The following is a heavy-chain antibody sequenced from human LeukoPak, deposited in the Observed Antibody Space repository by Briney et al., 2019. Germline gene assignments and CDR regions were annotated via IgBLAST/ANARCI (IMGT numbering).Heavy chain of an antibody. D-gene: IGHD2/OR15-2a*01. CDR3: ARAHSIASYYYGVDV. CDR2: IYYSGST. CDR1: GGSISSSYSY. J-gene: IGHJ6*02. V-gene: IGHV4-39*07. Sequence: PSETLSLTCTVSGGSISSSYSYWGCIRQPPGKGLEWIGNIYYSGSTYYSPSLTSRVTVSVDTSENQFSLKLSSVTAADTAVYYCARAHSIASYYYGVDVWGQGTTVTVSS.